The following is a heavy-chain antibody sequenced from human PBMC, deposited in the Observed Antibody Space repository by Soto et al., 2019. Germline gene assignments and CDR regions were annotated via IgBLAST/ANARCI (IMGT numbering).Heavy chain of an antibody. V-gene: IGHV3-21*01. Sequence: GGSLRLSCAASGFTFSSYSMNWVRQAPGKGLKWVSSISSSSSYIYYADSVKGRFTISRDNAKNSLYLQMNSLRAEDTAVYYCARDRKYCSGGSCYVNWFDPWGQGTLVTVSS. CDR2: ISSSSSYI. CDR3: ARDRKYCSGGSCYVNWFDP. CDR1: GFTFSSYS. J-gene: IGHJ5*02. D-gene: IGHD2-15*01.